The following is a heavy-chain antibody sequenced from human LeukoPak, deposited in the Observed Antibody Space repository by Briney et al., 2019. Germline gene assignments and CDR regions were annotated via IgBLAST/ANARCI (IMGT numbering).Heavy chain of an antibody. J-gene: IGHJ6*02. V-gene: IGHV3-21*01. CDR3: ARDDSNGVTTDRYYYYGMDV. CDR1: GFTFSSYS. Sequence: GGSLRLSCAASGFTFSSYSMNWVRQAPGKGLEWVSSISSSSSYIYYADSVKGRFTISRDNAKNSLYLQMNSLRAEDTAVYHCARDDSNGVTTDRYYYYGMDVWGQGTTVTVSS. D-gene: IGHD2-21*02. CDR2: ISSSSSYI.